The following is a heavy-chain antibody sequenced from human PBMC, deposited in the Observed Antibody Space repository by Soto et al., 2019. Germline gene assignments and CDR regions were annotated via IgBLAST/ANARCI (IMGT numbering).Heavy chain of an antibody. CDR3: ARGGTDYYDSSGPHRAFHYYYYGMDV. CDR2: IWYDGSNK. D-gene: IGHD3-22*01. J-gene: IGHJ6*02. Sequence: GGSLRLSCAASGFTFSSYGMHWVRQAPGKGLEWVAVIWYDGSNKYYADSVKGRFTISRKNSKNTLYLQMNSLRAEDTAVYYCARGGTDYYDSSGPHRAFHYYYYGMDVWGQGTTVTVSS. V-gene: IGHV3-33*01. CDR1: GFTFSSYG.